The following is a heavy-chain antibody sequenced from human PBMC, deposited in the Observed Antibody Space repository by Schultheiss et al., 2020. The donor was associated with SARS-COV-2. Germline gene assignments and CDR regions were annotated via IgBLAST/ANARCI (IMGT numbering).Heavy chain of an antibody. D-gene: IGHD2-21*02. CDR1: GFTFDDYA. Sequence: GGSLRLSCAASGFTFDDYAMHWVRQAPGKGLEWVSRINSDGSSTSYADSVKGRFTISRDNAKNSLYLQMNSLRAEDTAVYYCARTYCGGDCYFPRDTGRDYWGQGTLVTVSS. J-gene: IGHJ4*02. V-gene: IGHV3-74*01. CDR3: ARTYCGGDCYFPRDTGRDY. CDR2: INSDGSST.